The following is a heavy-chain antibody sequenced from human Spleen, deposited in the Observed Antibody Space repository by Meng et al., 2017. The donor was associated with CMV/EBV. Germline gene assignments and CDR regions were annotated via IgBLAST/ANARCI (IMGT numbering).Heavy chain of an antibody. Sequence: QVQLKEAGPGIVKPLGPLSLPSAVSGGSISSSNWWSWVRQPPGKGLEWIGEIYHSGSTNYNPSLKSRVTISVDKSKNQFSLKLSSVTAADTAVYYCARVVTALWGYYFDYWGQGTLVTVSS. J-gene: IGHJ4*02. D-gene: IGHD2-21*02. CDR2: IYHSGST. V-gene: IGHV4-4*02. CDR3: ARVVTALWGYYFDY. CDR1: GGSISSSNW.